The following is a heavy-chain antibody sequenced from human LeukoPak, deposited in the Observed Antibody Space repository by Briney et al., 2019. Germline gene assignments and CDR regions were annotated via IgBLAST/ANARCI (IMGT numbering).Heavy chain of an antibody. D-gene: IGHD3-16*02. Sequence: SETLSLTCAVYGGSFSGYYWSWIRQPPGKGLEWIGEINHSGSTNYNPSLKSRVTISVDTSKNQFSLKLSSVTAADTAVYYCARGGYDYVWGSYRRNWFDPWGQGILVAVSS. V-gene: IGHV4-34*01. J-gene: IGHJ5*02. CDR2: INHSGST. CDR1: GGSFSGYY. CDR3: ARGGYDYVWGSYRRNWFDP.